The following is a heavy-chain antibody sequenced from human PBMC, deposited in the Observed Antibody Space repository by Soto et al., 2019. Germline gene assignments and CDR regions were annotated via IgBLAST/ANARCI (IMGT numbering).Heavy chain of an antibody. CDR3: ARTESLGYCSGGSCYSCLRGYYFYGMDV. CDR1: GYTFTSYG. CDR2: ISAYNGNT. D-gene: IGHD2-15*01. J-gene: IGHJ6*02. Sequence: ASVKVSCKASGYTFTSYGISWVRQAPGQGLEWMGWISAYNGNTNYAQKLQGRVTMTTDTSTSTAYMELRSLRSDDTAVYYCARTESLGYCSGGSCYSCLRGYYFYGMDVWGHWTTVTVSS. V-gene: IGHV1-18*04.